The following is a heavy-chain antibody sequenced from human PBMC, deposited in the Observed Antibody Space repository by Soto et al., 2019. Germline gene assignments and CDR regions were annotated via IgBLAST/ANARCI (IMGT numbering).Heavy chain of an antibody. Sequence: EVQLLESGGGVVQPGGSLRLSCAASGFTFSSYAMSWVRQAPGKGLEWVSAISGSGGSTYYADSVKGRFTISRDNSKSTLYLQMNSLRAEDTAIYSCAKGAYGSGSYYGICFAPWGQGTLVPVSS. CDR1: GFTFSSYA. V-gene: IGHV3-23*01. J-gene: IGHJ5*02. D-gene: IGHD3-10*01. CDR2: ISGSGGST. CDR3: AKGAYGSGSYYGICFAP.